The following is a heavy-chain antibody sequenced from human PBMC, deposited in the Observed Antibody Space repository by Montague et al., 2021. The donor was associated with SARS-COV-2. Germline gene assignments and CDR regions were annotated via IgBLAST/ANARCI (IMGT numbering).Heavy chain of an antibody. Sequence: SESLSLTCSVSGDSMSSDRYYWGWIRQPLGKGLEWITCIFSAGDTYYNPSLKSRVTISLDTSKNQFSLNLDSVTAADTAVYYCARQGLGSCNGGSCFSTLAFWGHGILVTVSS. D-gene: IGHD2-15*01. CDR2: IFSAGDT. CDR1: GDSMSSDRYY. J-gene: IGHJ4*01. V-gene: IGHV4-39*01. CDR3: ARQGLGSCNGGSCFSTLAF.